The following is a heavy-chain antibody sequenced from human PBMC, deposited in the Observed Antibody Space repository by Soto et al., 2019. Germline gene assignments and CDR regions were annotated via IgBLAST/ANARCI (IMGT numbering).Heavy chain of an antibody. CDR1: GFTFNTYG. D-gene: IGHD1-1*01. CDR2: ISYEGSNT. Sequence: XESLRLSCVASGFTFNTYGIHWVRQAPGKGLQWVALISYEGSNTYYADSVRGRFTISRDNSKNTLYLQMNTLRPEDTGVYYCARVTPGNNLYYFSGLDFWGQGTSVTVSS. CDR3: ARVTPGNNLYYFSGLDF. J-gene: IGHJ6*02. V-gene: IGHV3-30-3*01.